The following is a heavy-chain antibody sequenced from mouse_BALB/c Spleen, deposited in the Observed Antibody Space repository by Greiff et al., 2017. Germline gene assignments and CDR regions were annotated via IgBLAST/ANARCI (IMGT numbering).Heavy chain of an antibody. Sequence: EVHLVESGGGLVKPGGSLKLSCAASGFTFSSYAMSWVRQTPEKRLEWVASISSGGSTYYPDSVKGRFTISRDNARNILYLQMSSLRTEDTAMYYCAREYYGSSYGYFEVWGAGTTVTVSS. J-gene: IGHJ1*01. D-gene: IGHD1-1*01. CDR1: GFTFSSYA. CDR2: ISSGGST. CDR3: AREYYGSSYGYFEV. V-gene: IGHV5-6-5*01.